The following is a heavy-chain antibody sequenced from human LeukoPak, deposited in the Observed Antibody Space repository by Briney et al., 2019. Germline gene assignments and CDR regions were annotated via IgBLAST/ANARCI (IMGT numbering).Heavy chain of an antibody. CDR3: VSRKYGSSPFDY. D-gene: IGHD4-17*01. J-gene: IGHJ4*02. CDR2: ISSDGSNT. CDR1: GFTFNRYW. V-gene: IGHV3-74*01. Sequence: GGSLRLSCAASGFTFNRYWMHWVRQAPGKGLVWVSRISSDGSNTNYADSVKGRFTISRDNAENTLYLQMDSLTAEDTAVYYCVSRKYGSSPFDYGRQGPLVPVSS.